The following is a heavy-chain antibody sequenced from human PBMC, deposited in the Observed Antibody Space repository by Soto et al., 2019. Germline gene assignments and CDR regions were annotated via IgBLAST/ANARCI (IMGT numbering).Heavy chain of an antibody. CDR3: ARDRYYYDSSGYFNYYYGMDV. V-gene: IGHV3-48*01. J-gene: IGHJ6*02. CDR2: ISSSSSTI. CDR1: GFTFSSYS. Sequence: QSGGSLRLSCAASGFTFSSYSMNWVRQAPGKGLEWVSYISSSSSTIYYADSVKGRFTISRDNAKNSLYLQMNSLRAEDTAVYYCARDRYYYDSSGYFNYYYGMDVWGQGTTVTVSS. D-gene: IGHD3-22*01.